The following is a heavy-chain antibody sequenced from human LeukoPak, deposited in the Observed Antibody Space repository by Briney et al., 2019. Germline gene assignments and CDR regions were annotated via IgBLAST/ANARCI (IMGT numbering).Heavy chain of an antibody. V-gene: IGHV3-7*03. J-gene: IGHJ4*02. Sequence: GGSLRLSCAASGFTFTNYWMTWVRQAPGKGLEWVAHMKQNGREAYYVDSVKGRFTISRDNAKNSLFLQMNSLRAEDTAVYYCARVATYCLDCWGQGTLVTVSS. CDR1: GFTFTNYW. CDR3: ARVATYCLDC. D-gene: IGHD1-26*01. CDR2: MKQNGREA.